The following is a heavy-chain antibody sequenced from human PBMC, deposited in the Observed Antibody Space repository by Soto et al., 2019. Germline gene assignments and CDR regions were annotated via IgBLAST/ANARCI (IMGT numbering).Heavy chain of an antibody. Sequence: GGSLRLSCVASGFTFSGDWMHWVRQAPGKGLEWVSVIYSGGSTFYADSVRGRFTISRDNSKNTVNLQMNSLRAEDTAVYYCARDPWAADYWGQGTLVTVSS. CDR1: GFTFSGDW. D-gene: IGHD3-16*01. CDR2: IYSGGST. V-gene: IGHV3-66*01. J-gene: IGHJ4*02. CDR3: ARDPWAADY.